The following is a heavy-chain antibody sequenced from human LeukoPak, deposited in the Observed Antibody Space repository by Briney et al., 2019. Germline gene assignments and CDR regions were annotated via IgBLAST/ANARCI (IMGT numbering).Heavy chain of an antibody. D-gene: IGHD1-26*01. J-gene: IGHJ4*02. CDR1: GYTLTELS. Sequence: ASVKVSCKVSGYTLTELSVHWVRQAPGKGLEWMGGFDPEDGETIYAQKFQGRVTMTEDTSTDTAYMELSSLRSEDTAVYYCATDLRGVGATAFDYWGQGTLVTVSS. CDR3: ATDLRGVGATAFDY. V-gene: IGHV1-24*01. CDR2: FDPEDGET.